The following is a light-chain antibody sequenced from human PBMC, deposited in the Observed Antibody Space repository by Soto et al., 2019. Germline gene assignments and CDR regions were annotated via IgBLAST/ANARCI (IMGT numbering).Light chain of an antibody. Sequence: EIVMTQYPATLSVSPGERATLSCRASQSVSRNLAWYQQKPGQAPRLLIYGASTRATGIRARFSGSGSGTEFTLIISSMQSEDWEGYCSQQNHNGPLFGPGIKVDIK. CDR2: GAS. CDR3: QQNHNGPL. V-gene: IGKV3-15*01. J-gene: IGKJ3*01. CDR1: QSVSRN.